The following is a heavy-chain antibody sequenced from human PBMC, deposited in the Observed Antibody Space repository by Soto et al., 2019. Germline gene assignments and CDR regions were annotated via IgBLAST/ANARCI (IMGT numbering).Heavy chain of an antibody. CDR1: GFTFRNSE. J-gene: IGHJ4*02. CDR2: INYSGSNI. D-gene: IGHD2-21*02. V-gene: IGHV3-48*03. Sequence: DVQLVESGGGLVEPGGSLRLTCAGSGFTFRNSEMFWVRQSPGKGLEWVSKINYSGSNIYYSKSVKGRFTISRDNAKNSLYLQMNSLTDEDTAIYFCASEALCGADCYFFEYWGPGTLVTVSS. CDR3: ASEALCGADCYFFEY.